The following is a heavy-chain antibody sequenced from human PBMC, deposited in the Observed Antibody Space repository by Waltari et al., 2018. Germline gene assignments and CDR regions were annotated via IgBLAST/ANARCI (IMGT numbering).Heavy chain of an antibody. CDR1: GFTVSDNY. V-gene: IGHV3-53*01. CDR2: LYSGGNT. CDR3: ARESKVGHCSSSICYSRGGMDV. J-gene: IGHJ6*02. D-gene: IGHD2-2*01. Sequence: EVQLVESGGGLIQPGGSLRLSCAASGFTVSDNYMNWVRQAPGKGLEWVSVLYSGGNTYYADSVKDRFTISRDTSKNTVYLQMNSLRAEDTAVYYCARESKVGHCSSSICYSRGGMDVWGQGTTVTVSS.